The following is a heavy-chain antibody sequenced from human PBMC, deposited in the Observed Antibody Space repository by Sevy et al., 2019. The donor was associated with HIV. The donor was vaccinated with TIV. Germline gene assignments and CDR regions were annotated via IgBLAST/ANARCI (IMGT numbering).Heavy chain of an antibody. Sequence: ASVKVSCKASGYSFTDYYIHWVRQASGQGLEWVGWNNPNSGGTYYAQKFQGRVSMTIDTSIGTAYMEMSRLASDDTAVYYCASDKIVAAPGSVFDYWGQGTLVTVSS. D-gene: IGHD6-13*01. V-gene: IGHV1-2*02. CDR2: NNPNSGGT. CDR3: ASDKIVAAPGSVFDY. J-gene: IGHJ4*02. CDR1: GYSFTDYY.